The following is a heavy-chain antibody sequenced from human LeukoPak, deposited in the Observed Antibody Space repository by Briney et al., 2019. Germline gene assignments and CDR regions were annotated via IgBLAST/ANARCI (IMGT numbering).Heavy chain of an antibody. Sequence: PSETLSLTCTVSGGSISSSSYYWGWIRQPPGKGLEWIGSIYYSGGTYYSPSLKSRVTISVDTSKNQFSLKLTSVTAADTAVYYCARGAAGSYYYYGMDVWGQGTTVTVSS. CDR2: IYYSGGT. D-gene: IGHD6-13*01. V-gene: IGHV4-39*01. J-gene: IGHJ6*02. CDR1: GGSISSSSYY. CDR3: ARGAAGSYYYYGMDV.